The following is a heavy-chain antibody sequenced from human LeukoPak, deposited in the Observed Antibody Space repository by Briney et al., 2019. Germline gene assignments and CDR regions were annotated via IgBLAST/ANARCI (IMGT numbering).Heavy chain of an antibody. Sequence: PSETLSLTCTVSGGSISSYYWSWIRQPPGKGLEWIGYIYYSGSTNYNPSLKSRVTVSVDTSKNQFSLKLSSVTAADTAVYYCARYGCSGGSCPLYNWFDPWGQGTLVTVSS. CDR2: IYYSGST. J-gene: IGHJ5*02. D-gene: IGHD2-15*01. V-gene: IGHV4-59*01. CDR3: ARYGCSGGSCPLYNWFDP. CDR1: GGSISSYY.